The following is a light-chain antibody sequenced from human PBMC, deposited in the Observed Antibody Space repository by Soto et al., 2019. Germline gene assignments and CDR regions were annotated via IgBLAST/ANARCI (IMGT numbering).Light chain of an antibody. CDR2: EVS. V-gene: IGLV2-14*01. CDR3: SSYKRTSRVYV. J-gene: IGLJ1*01. CDR1: SSDVGDYEY. Sequence: QSALTQPASVSGSPGQSITISCTGTSSDVGDYEYVSWYQQHPGKGPKLMIYEVSNRTSGVSNRFSSSKSGNTASLTISGLQAEDETEYFCSSYKRTSRVYVFGTGTRSPS.